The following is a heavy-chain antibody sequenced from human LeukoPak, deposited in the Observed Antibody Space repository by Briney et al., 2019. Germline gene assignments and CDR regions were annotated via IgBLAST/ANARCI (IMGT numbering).Heavy chain of an antibody. D-gene: IGHD2-8*02. CDR2: FDPEDGET. V-gene: IGHV1-24*01. CDR1: GYTLTELS. Sequence: ASAWVSCKVSGYTLTELSMHWVRQAPGKGLEWMGGFDPEDGETIYAQKFQGRVTMTEDTSTDTAYMELSSLRSEDTAVYYCATLRGTGDAFDIWGQGTMVTVYS. CDR3: ATLRGTGDAFDI. J-gene: IGHJ3*02.